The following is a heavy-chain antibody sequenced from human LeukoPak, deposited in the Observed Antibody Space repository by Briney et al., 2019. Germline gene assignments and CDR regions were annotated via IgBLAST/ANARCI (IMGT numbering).Heavy chain of an antibody. D-gene: IGHD6-6*01. CDR3: ASKISSIAARPFMDV. Sequence: PSETLSLTCAVYGGSFSGYYWRWIRQPPGKGLEWIGEINHSGSTNYNPSLKSRVTISVDTSKNQFSLKLSSVTAADTAVYYCASKISSIAARPFMDVWGKGTTVTVSS. J-gene: IGHJ6*03. CDR2: INHSGST. CDR1: GGSFSGYY. V-gene: IGHV4-34*01.